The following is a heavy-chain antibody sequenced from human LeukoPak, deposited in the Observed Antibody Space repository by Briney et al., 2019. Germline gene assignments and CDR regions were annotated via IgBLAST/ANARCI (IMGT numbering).Heavy chain of an antibody. Sequence: GGSLRLSCAASGFTFSSYAMHWVRQAPGKGLEWAAVISYDGSNKYYADSVKGRFTISRDNSKNTLYLQMNSLRAEDTAVYYCARDFGSGGSCPGYWGQGTLVTVSS. J-gene: IGHJ4*02. D-gene: IGHD2-15*01. V-gene: IGHV3-30-3*01. CDR1: GFTFSSYA. CDR2: ISYDGSNK. CDR3: ARDFGSGGSCPGY.